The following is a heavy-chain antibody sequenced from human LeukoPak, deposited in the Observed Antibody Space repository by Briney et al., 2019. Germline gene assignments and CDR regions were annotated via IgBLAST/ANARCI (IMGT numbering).Heavy chain of an antibody. CDR3: ARALRGSGYDPYDY. D-gene: IGHD5-12*01. CDR1: GYSFTDYY. J-gene: IGHJ4*02. Sequence: ASVKVSCKASGYSFTDYYVHWLRQAPGQGPEWMGWINPSSGGTTFAQSFHDRVTLTRDTSITTAYMELNGLRSDDTALYYCARALRGSGYDPYDYWGQGTLVTVSS. V-gene: IGHV1-2*02. CDR2: INPSSGGT.